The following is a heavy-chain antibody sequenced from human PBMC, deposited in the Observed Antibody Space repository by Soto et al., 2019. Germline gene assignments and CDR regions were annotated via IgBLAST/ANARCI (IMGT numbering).Heavy chain of an antibody. J-gene: IGHJ5*01. V-gene: IGHV3-23*01. CDR2: IAGYADST. Sequence: PGGSLRLSCAASGFTFSSYAMSWVRQAPGKGLGWVSAIAGYADSTYYADSVKGRFTISRDNSKNTLYLQMISLRAEDTAVYYCAKEGAVVGMGWFASWGQRTLVPVSS. CDR1: GFTFSSYA. CDR3: AKEGAVVGMGWFAS. D-gene: IGHD1-26*01.